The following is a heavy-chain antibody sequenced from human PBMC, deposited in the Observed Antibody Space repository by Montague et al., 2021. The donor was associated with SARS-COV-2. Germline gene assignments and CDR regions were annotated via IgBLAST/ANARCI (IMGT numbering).Heavy chain of an antibody. D-gene: IGHD3-10*01. CDR3: ARLGDGVVPSPILGVGPYYSYYYMDV. J-gene: IGHJ6*03. CDR1: GTSFSGYY. CDR2: INHGGST. V-gene: IGHV4-34*01. Sequence: SETLSLTCAVHGTSFSGYYWNWIRQPPGKGLEWIGEINHGGSTKYSPSLKSRLTISADTPKNQFSLKLTSVAAADAAVYYCARLGDGVVPSPILGVGPYYSYYYMDVWGKGTTVTVSS.